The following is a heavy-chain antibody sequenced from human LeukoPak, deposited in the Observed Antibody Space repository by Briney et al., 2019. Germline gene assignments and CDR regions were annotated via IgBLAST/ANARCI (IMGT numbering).Heavy chain of an antibody. CDR1: GFTFSSYE. J-gene: IGHJ4*02. CDR2: ISISGGTM. Sequence: GGALRLSCAASGFTFSSYEMDWGRQAPGKGLEWVSYISISGGTMYYAESVKGRFTISRDNPTNSRSHEMDSLRAEDAAVYYCASGLILYWGQGTLVTVSS. CDR3: ASGLILY. V-gene: IGHV3-48*03. D-gene: IGHD2-21*01.